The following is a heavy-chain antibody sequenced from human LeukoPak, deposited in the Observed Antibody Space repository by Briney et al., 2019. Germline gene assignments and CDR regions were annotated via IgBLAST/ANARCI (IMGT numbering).Heavy chain of an antibody. Sequence: SVKVSCKASGGTFSSYAISWVRQAPGQGLEWMGGIIPIFGTADYAQKFQGRVTITADESTSTAYMELSSLRSEDTAVYYCARGGYCSSTSCSNWFDPWGQGTLVTVSS. D-gene: IGHD2-2*01. CDR2: IIPIFGTA. CDR1: GGTFSSYA. J-gene: IGHJ5*02. CDR3: ARGGYCSSTSCSNWFDP. V-gene: IGHV1-69*01.